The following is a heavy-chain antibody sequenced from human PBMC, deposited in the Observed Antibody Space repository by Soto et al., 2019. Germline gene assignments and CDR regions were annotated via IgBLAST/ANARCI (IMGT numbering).Heavy chain of an antibody. CDR3: ARDVDGSGAYYTDF. CDR1: RYNFPNHG. Sequence: ALVKVSCKASRYNFPNHGITWVRHAPGEGLEWMGWSSAYKTHIKYAQKFQDRVTLTTGASVSTAYVEVTSLRFDDQAIYCCARDVDGSGAYYTDFWGQGTLVTVSS. CDR2: SSAYKTHI. D-gene: IGHD3-10*01. J-gene: IGHJ4*02. V-gene: IGHV1-18*01.